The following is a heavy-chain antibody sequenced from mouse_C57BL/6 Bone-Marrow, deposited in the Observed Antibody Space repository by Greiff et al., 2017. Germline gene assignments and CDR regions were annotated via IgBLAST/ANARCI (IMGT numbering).Heavy chain of an antibody. J-gene: IGHJ2*01. CDR1: GYTFTDYY. CDR2: INPNNGGT. CDR3: ADSRDY. V-gene: IGHV1-26*01. Sequence: EVQLQQSGPELVKPGASVKISCKASGYTFTDYYMTWVKQSHGKSLEWIGDINPNNGGTSYTQKFTGKATLTVDKSSSTAYMELRSLTSEDSAVYYCADSRDYWGQGTTLTVSS.